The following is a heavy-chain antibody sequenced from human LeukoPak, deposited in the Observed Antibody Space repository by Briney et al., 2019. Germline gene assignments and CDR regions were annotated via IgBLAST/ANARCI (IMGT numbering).Heavy chain of an antibody. D-gene: IGHD6-19*01. CDR3: ARPMAVAGFDY. J-gene: IGHJ4*02. V-gene: IGHV1-3*01. Sequence: ASVKVSCKASGYTFTSYAIHWVRQAPGQSLEWMGWINAGNGYTKYSQKFQGRVTITRDTSASTAYMELSSLKPEDTAVYYCARPMAVAGFDYWGQGTLVTVSS. CDR2: INAGNGYT. CDR1: GYTFTSYA.